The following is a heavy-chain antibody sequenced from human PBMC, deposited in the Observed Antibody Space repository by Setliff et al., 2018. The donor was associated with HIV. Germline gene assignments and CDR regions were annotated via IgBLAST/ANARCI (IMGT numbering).Heavy chain of an antibody. V-gene: IGHV1-69-2*01. Sequence: ASVKVSCKASGYSFSDYYMHWAQQAPGKGLEWMGRVDPEDGETIYAEKFQGRVTITADTYTDTAYMELSSLRSEDTAVYYCTALNYDILTGYSDYWGQGTLVTVSS. J-gene: IGHJ4*02. CDR3: TALNYDILTGYSDY. D-gene: IGHD3-9*01. CDR2: VDPEDGET. CDR1: GYSFSDYY.